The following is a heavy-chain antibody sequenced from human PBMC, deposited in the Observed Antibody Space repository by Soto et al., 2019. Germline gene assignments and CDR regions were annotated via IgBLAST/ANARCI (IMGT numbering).Heavy chain of an antibody. V-gene: IGHV4-59*12. D-gene: IGHD2-2*01. J-gene: IGHJ6*02. CDR1: GGSISTSY. Sequence: SETLSLTCNVSGGSISTSYWSWIRQPPGRGLQWIGNIYGGGSTKYNPSLKSRVTISVDKSKNQFPLKLSSVTAADTAVYYCARDYALTYCSSTSCYYYYGMDVWGQGTTVTVSS. CDR3: ARDYALTYCSSTSCYYYYGMDV. CDR2: IYGGGST.